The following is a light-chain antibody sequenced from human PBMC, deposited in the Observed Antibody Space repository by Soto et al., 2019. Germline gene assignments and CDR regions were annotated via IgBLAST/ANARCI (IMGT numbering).Light chain of an antibody. V-gene: IGLV2-14*01. Sequence: QSALTQPASVSGSPGQSITIPCSGRSSDLGGLNYVSWYQQHPGKVPKLIIYKVDNRPSGISDRFSASKSGNTASLPISGGLAEDEAPYYCSSSSTVPSPHWVFAGGTKVTVL. CDR2: KVD. J-gene: IGLJ3*02. CDR1: SSDLGGLNY. CDR3: SSSSTVPSPHWV.